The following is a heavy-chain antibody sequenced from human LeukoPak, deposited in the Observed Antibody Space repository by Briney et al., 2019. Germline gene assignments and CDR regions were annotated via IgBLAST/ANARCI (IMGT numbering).Heavy chain of an antibody. CDR1: GFTFSSYG. CDR2: IRYDGSNK. J-gene: IGHJ4*02. D-gene: IGHD6-19*01. Sequence: GGSLRLSCAASGFTFSSYGMHWVRQAPGKGLEWVAFIRYDGSNKYYADSVKGRFTISRDNSKNTLYLQMNSLRAEDTAVYYCAITTVAGNVGLFYWGQGTLVTVSS. CDR3: AITTVAGNVGLFY. V-gene: IGHV3-30*02.